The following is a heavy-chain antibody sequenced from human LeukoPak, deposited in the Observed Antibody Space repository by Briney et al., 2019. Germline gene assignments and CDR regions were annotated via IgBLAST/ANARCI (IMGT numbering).Heavy chain of an antibody. CDR3: AKGSYYDSSGSFYFDY. J-gene: IGHJ4*02. CDR1: GFTFSSYA. CDR2: ISGSGDNT. V-gene: IGHV3-23*01. Sequence: GGSLRLSCAASGFTFSSYAMSWVRQAPGKGLEWVSGISGSGDNTYYADSVKGRFTISRDNSKDTLYVQVNSMGTEDTAAYYCAKGSYYDSSGSFYFDYWGQGTLVTVSS. D-gene: IGHD3-22*01.